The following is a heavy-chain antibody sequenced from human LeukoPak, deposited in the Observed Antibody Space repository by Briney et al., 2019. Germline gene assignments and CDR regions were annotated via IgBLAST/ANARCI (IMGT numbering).Heavy chain of an antibody. J-gene: IGHJ3*01. D-gene: IGHD1-26*01. CDR3: ARALGPKCSDAKDPVGDAVDV. CDR2: IYYSGTTRSGNA. Sequence: SETLSLTCTVSGGAITSGGFYWTWIRQHPEKGLEWIGYIYYSGTTRSGNAYIIPSLESRSAIAADSSKPQFTLRLSSVTAADTVVYYRARALGPKCSDAKDPVGDAVDVWGRGTKVIVSS. V-gene: IGHV4-31*03. CDR1: GGAITSGGFY.